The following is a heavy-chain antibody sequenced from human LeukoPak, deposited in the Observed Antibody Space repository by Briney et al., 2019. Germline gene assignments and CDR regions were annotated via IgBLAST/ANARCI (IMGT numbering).Heavy chain of an antibody. CDR2: INQEGSEK. J-gene: IGHJ6*03. Sequence: GWSLRLSCAASGCTFSSYWMSWVRQAPGKGLEWVGSINQEGSEKYYVDSVKGRFTISRDNAKNSLYLQVNSLRAEDPAVYYCTRAHYSNYDDYCYMDVWGKGTTVTVSS. CDR3: TRAHYSNYDDYCYMDV. V-gene: IGHV3-7*01. D-gene: IGHD4-11*01. CDR1: GCTFSSYW.